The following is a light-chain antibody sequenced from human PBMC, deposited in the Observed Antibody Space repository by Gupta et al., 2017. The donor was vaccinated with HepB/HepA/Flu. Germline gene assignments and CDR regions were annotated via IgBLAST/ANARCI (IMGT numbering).Light chain of an antibody. CDR1: SSDVGGYNL. J-gene: IGLJ2*01. CDR3: CSYAGSRTFML. Sequence: QSALTQPASVSGSPGQTITISCTGTSSDVGGYNLASWYQQHPGKAPKVLLYEVHKRPSGLSDRFSGSKSGNTASLTISGLQAEDEGDYYCCSYAGSRTFMLFGGGTKLTVL. CDR2: EVH. V-gene: IGLV2-23*02.